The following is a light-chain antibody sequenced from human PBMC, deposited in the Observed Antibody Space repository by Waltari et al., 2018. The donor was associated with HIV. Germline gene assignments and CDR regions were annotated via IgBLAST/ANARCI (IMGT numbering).Light chain of an antibody. J-gene: IGLJ3*02. CDR1: TGAVTSGHF. CDR2: DTT. Sequence: QAVVTQEPSLTVSPGGTVTLTCGPSTGAVTSGHFPYWFQQKPGQAPRPLIYDTTQKRSAAPARFSGALRGGKAALTLSGAQPEDEADYYCLLSSSGSRVFGGGTKLTVL. CDR3: LLSSSGSRV. V-gene: IGLV7-46*01.